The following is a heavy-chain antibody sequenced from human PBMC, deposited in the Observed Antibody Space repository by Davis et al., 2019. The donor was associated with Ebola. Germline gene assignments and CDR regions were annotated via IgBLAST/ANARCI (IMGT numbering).Heavy chain of an antibody. V-gene: IGHV1-8*01. D-gene: IGHD4-17*01. CDR1: GYTFTKYD. Sequence: AASVKVSCKASGYTFTKYDIAWVRQASGQGLEWMGWMNPYSGNTGYAQNFQGRVTMTRNTSITTAYMQLSSLTSEDTAFYFCVRDAMEDYGDSGGFDYWGQGTLVTVSS. J-gene: IGHJ4*02. CDR3: VRDAMEDYGDSGGFDY. CDR2: MNPYSGNT.